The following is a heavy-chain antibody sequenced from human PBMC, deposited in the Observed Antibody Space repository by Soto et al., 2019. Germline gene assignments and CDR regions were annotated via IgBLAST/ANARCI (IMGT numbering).Heavy chain of an antibody. J-gene: IGHJ5*02. V-gene: IGHV4-39*01. CDR3: ARHVFDLNNWFDP. CDR2: IYYSGST. CDR1: GGSISSSSYY. D-gene: IGHD3-16*01. Sequence: SETLSLTCTVSGGSISSSSYYWGWIRQPPGKGLEWIGSIYYSGSTYYNPSLKSRVTISVDTSKNQFSLKLSSVTAADTAVYYCARHVFDLNNWFDPWGQGTLVTVSS.